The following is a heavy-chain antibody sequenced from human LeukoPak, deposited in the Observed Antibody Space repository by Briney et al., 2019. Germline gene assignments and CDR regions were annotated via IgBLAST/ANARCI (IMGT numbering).Heavy chain of an antibody. CDR1: GFTFSSYA. CDR3: ARETEAFDY. V-gene: IGHV3-30-3*01. Sequence: AGGSLRLSCAASGFTFSSYAMHWVRQAPGKGLEWVAVISYDGSNKYYADSVKGRFTISRDKSKNTLYLQMNSLRAEDTAVYYCARETEAFDYWGQGTLVTVSS. J-gene: IGHJ4*02. CDR2: ISYDGSNK.